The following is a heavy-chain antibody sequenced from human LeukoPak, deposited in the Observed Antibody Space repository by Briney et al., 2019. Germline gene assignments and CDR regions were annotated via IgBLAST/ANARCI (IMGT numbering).Heavy chain of an antibody. J-gene: IGHJ6*03. Sequence: ASVKVSCKASGYTFTSYGISWVRQAPGQGLEWMGWMSAYNGNTNYAQKLQCRVTMTTDTSTRTAYMELRSLRSDDTAVYYCARVEVDYYYMDVWGKGTTVTVSS. CDR2: MSAYNGNT. D-gene: IGHD1-26*01. CDR1: GYTFTSYG. V-gene: IGHV1-18*01. CDR3: ARVEVDYYYMDV.